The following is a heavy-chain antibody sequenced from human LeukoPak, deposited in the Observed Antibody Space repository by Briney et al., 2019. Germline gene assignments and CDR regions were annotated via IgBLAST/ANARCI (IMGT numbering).Heavy chain of an antibody. CDR1: GYTFTTYD. Sequence: GASVKVSCKASGYTFTTYDINWVRQATGQELEWMGWMNPNSGNTGYAQKFQGRVTMTRNTSISTAFMELSGLRSEDTAVYFCARRNTAMVAGLDYWGQGSLVTVSS. V-gene: IGHV1-8*01. D-gene: IGHD5-18*01. CDR3: ARRNTAMVAGLDY. J-gene: IGHJ4*02. CDR2: MNPNSGNT.